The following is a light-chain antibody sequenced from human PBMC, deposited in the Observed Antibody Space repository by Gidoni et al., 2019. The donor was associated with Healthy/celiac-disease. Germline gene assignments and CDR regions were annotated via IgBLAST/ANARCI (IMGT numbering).Light chain of an antibody. V-gene: IGKV3-11*01. Sequence: EIVLTQSPATLSLSPGERATLSCRASQSVSSYLAWYQQKPGQAPRLLIYDASNRATGIPARFSGSGSGTDFTLTISSLEPEDFAVYYCQQRSNGIRTFGPXTKVDIK. J-gene: IGKJ3*01. CDR3: QQRSNGIRT. CDR1: QSVSSY. CDR2: DAS.